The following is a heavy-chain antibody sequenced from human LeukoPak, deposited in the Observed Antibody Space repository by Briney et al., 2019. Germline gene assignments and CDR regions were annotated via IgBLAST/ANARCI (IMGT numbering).Heavy chain of an antibody. J-gene: IGHJ3*02. V-gene: IGHV1-69*04. CDR3: ATIVDTRAFDI. CDR2: IIPILGIA. Sequence: GASVKVSCKASGGTFSSYAISWVRQAPGQGLEWMGRIIPILGIANYAQKFQGRVTITADKSTSTAYMELSSLRSEDTAVYYCATIVDTRAFDIWGQGTMVTVSS. D-gene: IGHD5-12*01. CDR1: GGTFSSYA.